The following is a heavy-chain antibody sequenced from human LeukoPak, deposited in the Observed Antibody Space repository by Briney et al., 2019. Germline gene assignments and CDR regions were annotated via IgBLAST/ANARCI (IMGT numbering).Heavy chain of an antibody. CDR3: ARDPQWGNDILGWFDP. CDR2: IYTSGGT. J-gene: IGHJ5*02. CDR1: GGSISSYY. V-gene: IGHV4-4*07. D-gene: IGHD2-8*01. Sequence: SETLSLTCTVSGGSISSYYWSWIRQPAGKGLEWIGRIYTSGGTNYNPSLKSRVTMSVDTSKNQFSLKLSSVTAADTAVYYCARDPQWGNDILGWFDPWGQGTLVTVSS.